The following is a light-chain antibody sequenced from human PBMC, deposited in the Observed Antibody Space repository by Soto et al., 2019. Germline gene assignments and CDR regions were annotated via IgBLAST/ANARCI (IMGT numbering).Light chain of an antibody. V-gene: IGLV1-51*02. CDR1: SSNIGNNY. CDR2: ENN. Sequence: QSVLTQPPSVSAAPGQKVTISCSGSSSNIGNNYVSWYQQLPGTAPKLLIHENNKRPSGIPDRFSGSKSGTSATLGITGLQTGDDADYYCGTWDTSLSGGVFGGGTKLTVL. J-gene: IGLJ3*02. CDR3: GTWDTSLSGGV.